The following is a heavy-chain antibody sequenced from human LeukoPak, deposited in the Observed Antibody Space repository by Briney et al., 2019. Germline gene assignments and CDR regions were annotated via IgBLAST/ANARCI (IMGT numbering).Heavy chain of an antibody. J-gene: IGHJ4*02. D-gene: IGHD6-19*01. CDR3: ARELSWIAVAGSSSGGDY. CDR1: GYTFTSYY. V-gene: IGHV1-46*01. Sequence: ASVKVSCKASGYTFTSYYMHWVRQAPGQGLEWMGIINPSGGSTSYAQKFQGRVTMTRDTSTSTVYMELSSLRSEDTAVYYCARELSWIAVAGSSSGGDYWGQGTLVTVSS. CDR2: INPSGGST.